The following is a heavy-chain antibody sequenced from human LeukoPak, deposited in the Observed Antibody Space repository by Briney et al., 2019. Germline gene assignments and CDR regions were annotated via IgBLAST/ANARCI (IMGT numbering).Heavy chain of an antibody. CDR3: ARLPQLEMATDDY. D-gene: IGHD5-24*01. Sequence: GGSLRLSCAASGFTFSSYGMHWVRQAPGKGLEWVAVISYDGSNKYYADSVKGRFTISRDNSKNTLYLQMNSLRAEDTAVYYCARLPQLEMATDDYWGQGTLVTVSS. J-gene: IGHJ4*02. CDR2: ISYDGSNK. V-gene: IGHV3-30*19. CDR1: GFTFSSYG.